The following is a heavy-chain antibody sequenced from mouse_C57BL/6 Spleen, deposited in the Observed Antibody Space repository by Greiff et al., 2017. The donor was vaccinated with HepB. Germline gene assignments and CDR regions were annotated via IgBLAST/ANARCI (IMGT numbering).Heavy chain of an antibody. CDR3: ARDRDYDGHWYFDV. Sequence: EVKLMESGGGLVKPGGSLKLSCAASGFTFSSYAMSWVRQTPEKRLEWVATISDGGSYTYYPDNVKGRFTISRDNAKNNLYLQMSHLKSEDTAMYYCARDRDYDGHWYFDVWGTGTTVTVSS. CDR1: GFTFSSYA. J-gene: IGHJ1*03. CDR2: ISDGGSYT. V-gene: IGHV5-4*01. D-gene: IGHD2-4*01.